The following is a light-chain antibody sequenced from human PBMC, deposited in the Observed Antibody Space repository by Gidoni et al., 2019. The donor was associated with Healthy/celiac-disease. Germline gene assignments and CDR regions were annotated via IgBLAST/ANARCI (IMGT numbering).Light chain of an antibody. CDR3: QQSYSTPPIT. Sequence: DIQMTQSPSSLSASVGDRVTITCRASQSISSYLNWYQQKPGKAPKLLIYAASSLQSGVPSRFSVSGSGTDFTLTISSLQPEDFATYYCQQSYSTPPITCGQGTRLEIK. J-gene: IGKJ5*01. V-gene: IGKV1-39*01. CDR2: AAS. CDR1: QSISSY.